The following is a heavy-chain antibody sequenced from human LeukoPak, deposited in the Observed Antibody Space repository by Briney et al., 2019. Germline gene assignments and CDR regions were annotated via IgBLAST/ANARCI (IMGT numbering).Heavy chain of an antibody. J-gene: IGHJ4*02. V-gene: IGHV3-53*01. CDR2: IYSGGST. CDR3: ARDYYDSSGYYWGDY. CDR1: GFTVSSNY. Sequence: PGGSLRLSCAASGFTVSSNYMSWVPQAPRKGLEWVSVIYSGGSTYYADSVKGRFTISRDNSKNTLYLQMNSLRAEDTAVYYCARDYYDSSGYYWGDYWGQGTLVTVSS. D-gene: IGHD3-22*01.